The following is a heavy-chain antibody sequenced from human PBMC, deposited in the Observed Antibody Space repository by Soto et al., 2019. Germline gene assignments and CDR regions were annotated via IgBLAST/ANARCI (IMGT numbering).Heavy chain of an antibody. D-gene: IGHD1-20*01. CDR3: ARVPGITGTRSEFTFDY. CDR2: INHSGST. J-gene: IGHJ4*02. V-gene: IGHV4-34*09. CDR1: GGSFSGYY. Sequence: PSETLSLTCAVYGGSFSGYYWSWIRQPPGKGLEWIGEINHSGSTNYNPSLKSRVTISVDTSKNQFSLKLSSVTAADTAVYYCARVPGITGTRSEFTFDYWGQGTLVTVSS.